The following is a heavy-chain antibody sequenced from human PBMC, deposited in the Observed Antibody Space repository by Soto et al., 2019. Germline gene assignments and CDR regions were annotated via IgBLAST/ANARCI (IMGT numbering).Heavy chain of an antibody. CDR1: GFTFSSYA. CDR2: ISGSGGST. D-gene: IGHD2-2*01. CDR3: AKVPSKDLQLLFPSYYFDY. Sequence: PGGSLRLSCAASGFTFSSYAMSWVRQAPGKGLEWVSAISGSGGSTYYADSVKGRFTISRDNSKNTLYLQMNSLRAEDTAVYYCAKVPSKDLQLLFPSYYFDYWGQGTLVTVSS. J-gene: IGHJ4*02. V-gene: IGHV3-23*01.